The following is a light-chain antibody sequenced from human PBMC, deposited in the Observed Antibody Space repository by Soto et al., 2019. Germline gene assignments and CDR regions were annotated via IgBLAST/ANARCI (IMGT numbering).Light chain of an antibody. CDR3: TSYAGSNSYV. CDR1: SSDIGGYTY. V-gene: IGLV2-8*01. CDR2: EVS. J-gene: IGLJ1*01. Sequence: QSALTQPPPASGSPGQSVTISCTGTSSDIGGYTYVSWYQHHPGKAPKLMIYEVSKRPSGVPDRFSGSKSGNTASLTVSGLQAEDEADYYCTSYAGSNSYVVGTGTKLTVL.